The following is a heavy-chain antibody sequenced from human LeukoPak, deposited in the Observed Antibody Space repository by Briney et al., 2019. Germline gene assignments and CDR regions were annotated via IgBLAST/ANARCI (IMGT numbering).Heavy chain of an antibody. V-gene: IGHV3-7*01. J-gene: IGHJ4*02. Sequence: PGGSLRLSCVASGFTFSSYWMTWVRQAPGKGLEWVAKIKQDGSEKYYVDSVKGRFTISRDNAKNSLYLQMYSLRAEDTAVYYCARGPIVVVPAAADYYFDYWGQGTLVTVSS. D-gene: IGHD2-2*01. CDR2: IKQDGSEK. CDR3: ARGPIVVVPAAADYYFDY. CDR1: GFTFSSYW.